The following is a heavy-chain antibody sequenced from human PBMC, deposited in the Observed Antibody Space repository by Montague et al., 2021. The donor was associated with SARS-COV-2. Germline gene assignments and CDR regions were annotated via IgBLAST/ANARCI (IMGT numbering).Heavy chain of an antibody. V-gene: IGHV4-39*07. CDR3: ARAHYHSSWFKY. Sequence: SETLSLTCTVSDDSSSSSIYYWGWIRQPPGKGLEWIGTNFYSGSTYHNPSLQSRVAISVDTTKKRFSLRLTSVTAADTAVYFCARAHYHSSWFKYWGPGTLVTVSS. J-gene: IGHJ4*02. D-gene: IGHD6-13*01. CDR1: DDSSSSSIYY. CDR2: NFYSGST.